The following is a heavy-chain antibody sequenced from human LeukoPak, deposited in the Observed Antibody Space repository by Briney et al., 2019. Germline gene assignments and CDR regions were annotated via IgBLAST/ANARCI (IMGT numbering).Heavy chain of an antibody. D-gene: IGHD6-13*01. V-gene: IGHV1-18*01. Sequence: ASVKVSCKASGYTSTNFDINWVRQATGQGLEWMGWISTYSGNIKYGQKFQGRVTMTRDTSTGTAYMQLRSLTSDDTAMYYCARGRAAADDFDYWGQGTLVTVSS. CDR3: ARGRAAADDFDY. CDR2: ISTYSGNI. J-gene: IGHJ4*02. CDR1: GYTSTNFD.